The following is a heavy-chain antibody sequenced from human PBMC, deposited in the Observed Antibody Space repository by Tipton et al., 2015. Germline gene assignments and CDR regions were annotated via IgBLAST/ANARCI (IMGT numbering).Heavy chain of an antibody. CDR3: AKDGLRIFGVVTPFDY. D-gene: IGHD3-3*01. J-gene: IGHJ4*02. CDR2: ISGGGGST. Sequence: SLRLSCAVSGFTFSSYAMSWVRQAPGKGLEWVSGISGGGGSTYYADSVKGRFTISRDNSKNTLYLQMSSLRAEDTAVYYCAKDGLRIFGVVTPFDYWGQGTLVTVSS. V-gene: IGHV3-23*01. CDR1: GFTFSSYA.